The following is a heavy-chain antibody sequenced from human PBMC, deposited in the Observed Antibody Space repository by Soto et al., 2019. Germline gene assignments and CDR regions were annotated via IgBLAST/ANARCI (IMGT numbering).Heavy chain of an antibody. CDR3: ARRYYDFWSGLHYWYFDL. CDR1: CGSISSYY. J-gene: IGHJ2*01. CDR2: IYYSGNT. D-gene: IGHD3-3*01. V-gene: IGHV4-59*08. Sequence: SETLSVTCTVSCGSISSYYWSWIRQPPGKELEWIGYIYYSGNTNYNPSLKSRVTISVDTSRNQFSLKLTSVTAADTAVYYCARRYYDFWSGLHYWYFDLWGRGALVTVSS.